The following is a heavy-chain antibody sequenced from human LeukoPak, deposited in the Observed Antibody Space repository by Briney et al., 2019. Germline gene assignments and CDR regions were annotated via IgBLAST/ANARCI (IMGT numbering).Heavy chain of an antibody. CDR3: ARESGGNTPYYFAY. CDR1: GFTFSTYA. Sequence: GGSLRLSCAAAGFTFSTYALHWVRQAPGKGLEWVAVISYDDGSNKYYADSVKGRFTISRDNSKNTLYLQMNSLRTEDTAVYYCARESGGNTPYYFAYWGQGTLVTVSS. J-gene: IGHJ4*02. CDR2: ISYDDGSNK. V-gene: IGHV3-30*04. D-gene: IGHD2-2*02.